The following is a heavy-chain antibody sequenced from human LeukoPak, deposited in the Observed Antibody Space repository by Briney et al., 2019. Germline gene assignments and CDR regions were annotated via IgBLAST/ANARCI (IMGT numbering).Heavy chain of an antibody. V-gene: IGHV4-59*01. J-gene: IGHJ4*02. Sequence: PSETLSLTCIVSGGSISSYYWSWIRQPPGKGLEWIGYIYYSGGTNYNPSLKSRVTISVDTSKNQFSLKLSSVTAADTAVYYCASLLSSGWYIDYWGQGTLVTVSS. CDR1: GGSISSYY. CDR3: ASLLSSGWYIDY. CDR2: IYYSGGT. D-gene: IGHD6-19*01.